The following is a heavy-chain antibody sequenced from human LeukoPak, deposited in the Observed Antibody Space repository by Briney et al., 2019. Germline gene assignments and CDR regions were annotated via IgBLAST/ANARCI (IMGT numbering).Heavy chain of an antibody. CDR1: GFTFSSYA. Sequence: GRSLRLSCAASGFTFSSYAMHWVRQAPGKGLEWVAVISYDGSNKNYADSVKGRFTISRDNSKNTLYLQMNSPRAEDTAVYYCARSFGIVVVNDAFDIWGQGTMVTVSS. CDR2: ISYDGSNK. D-gene: IGHD3-22*01. V-gene: IGHV3-30-3*01. CDR3: ARSFGIVVVNDAFDI. J-gene: IGHJ3*02.